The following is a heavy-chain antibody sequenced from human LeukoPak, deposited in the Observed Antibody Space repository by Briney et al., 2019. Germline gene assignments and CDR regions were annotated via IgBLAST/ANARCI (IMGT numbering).Heavy chain of an antibody. CDR2: ISAYNGNT. CDR3: ARDGQGDY. CDR1: GYTFTSYG. Sequence: ASVKASCKASGYTFTSYGVSWVRQAPGQGLEWMGWISAYNGNTKYAQNLQGRVTMTTDTSTTTAYMELRSLRSDDTAVYYCARDGQGDYWGQGTLVTVSS. V-gene: IGHV1-18*01. J-gene: IGHJ4*02.